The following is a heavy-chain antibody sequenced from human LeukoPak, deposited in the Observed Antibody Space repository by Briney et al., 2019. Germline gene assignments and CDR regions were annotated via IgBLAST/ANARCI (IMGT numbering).Heavy chain of an antibody. J-gene: IGHJ4*02. CDR3: ARIYPHTIFAVAPDRYFDY. V-gene: IGHV4-39*01. CDR1: GGSISSNSYS. D-gene: IGHD3-3*01. CDR2: IYYSGST. Sequence: KPSETLSLTCTVSGGSISSNSYSWGWIRQPPGQGLEWIGSIYYSGSTYYNPSLESRVTISVDTSKNQFSLKLSSVTAADTAVYYCARIYPHTIFAVAPDRYFDYWGQGTLVTVSS.